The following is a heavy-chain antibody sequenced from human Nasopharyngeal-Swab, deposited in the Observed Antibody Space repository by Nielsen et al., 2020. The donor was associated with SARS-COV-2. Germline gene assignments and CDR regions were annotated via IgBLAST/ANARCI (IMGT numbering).Heavy chain of an antibody. J-gene: IGHJ3*02. Sequence: SVKVSCKASGGTFSSYAFSWVRQAPGQGLEWMGGIIPIFGTANYAQKFQGRVTITADESTSTAYMELNSLRSEDTAVYYCASLGSMVQDAFDIWGQGTMVTVSS. CDR1: GGTFSSYA. V-gene: IGHV1-69*13. CDR3: ASLGSMVQDAFDI. D-gene: IGHD4/OR15-4a*01. CDR2: IIPIFGTA.